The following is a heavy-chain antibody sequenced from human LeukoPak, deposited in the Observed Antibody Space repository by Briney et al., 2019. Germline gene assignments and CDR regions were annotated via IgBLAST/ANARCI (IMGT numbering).Heavy chain of an antibody. CDR1: GFTFSSYW. CDR2: INSDGSST. J-gene: IGHJ4*02. Sequence: GGSLRLSCAASGFTFSSYWMHWVRQAPGKGLVWVSRINSDGSSTSYADSAKGRFTISRDNAKNTLYLQMNSLRAEDTAVYYCARTIFGVVTGFDYWGQGTLVTVSS. V-gene: IGHV3-74*01. CDR3: ARTIFGVVTGFDY. D-gene: IGHD3-3*01.